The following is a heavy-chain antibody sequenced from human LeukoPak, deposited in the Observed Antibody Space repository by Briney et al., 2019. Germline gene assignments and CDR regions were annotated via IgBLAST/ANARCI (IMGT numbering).Heavy chain of an antibody. D-gene: IGHD6-19*01. J-gene: IGHJ4*02. CDR1: GFTFNNYN. Sequence: GGSLRLSCATSGFTFNNYNMNWVRQAPGRALEWVSSITSSGTYIYYADSVKGRFTISRDNAKNSLYLQMNSLRGEDTAVYYCARTEGGVAGEGYYFDYWGQGTLVTVSS. V-gene: IGHV3-21*01. CDR3: ARTEGGVAGEGYYFDY. CDR2: ITSSGTYI.